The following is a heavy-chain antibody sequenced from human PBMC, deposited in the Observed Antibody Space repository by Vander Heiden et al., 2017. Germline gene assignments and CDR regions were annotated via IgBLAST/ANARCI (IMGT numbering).Heavy chain of an antibody. V-gene: IGHV3-9*01. CDR2: ISWNSGSI. CDR1: GFTFDDYA. CDR3: AKDLSSWGWFDP. D-gene: IGHD3-16*01. Sequence: EVQLVASGGGLVQPGRSLRLSCAASGFTFDDYAMHWVRQAPGKGLEWVSGISWNSGSIGYADSVKGRFTISRDNAKNSLYLQMNSLRAEDTALYYCAKDLSSWGWFDPWGQGTLVTVSS. J-gene: IGHJ5*02.